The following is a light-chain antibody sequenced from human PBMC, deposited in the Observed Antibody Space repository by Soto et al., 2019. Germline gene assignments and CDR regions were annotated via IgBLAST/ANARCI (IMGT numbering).Light chain of an antibody. Sequence: QSALTQPPSASGSPGQSVTISCTGTSGDVGGYNYVSWYQQHPGKAPKLIIYDVSERPSGVPDRFSGSKSGNTASLTVSGLQAEDEADYYCTSYAGMSNFCVFGTGTQVTVL. CDR1: SGDVGGYNY. V-gene: IGLV2-8*01. CDR3: TSYAGMSNFCV. J-gene: IGLJ1*01. CDR2: DVS.